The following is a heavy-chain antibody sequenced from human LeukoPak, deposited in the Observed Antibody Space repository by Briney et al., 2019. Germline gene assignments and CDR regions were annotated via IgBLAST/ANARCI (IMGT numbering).Heavy chain of an antibody. CDR2: IYASGST. CDR3: AGAPAGSLNWLSPLDY. Sequence: SETLSLTCTVSGGSISSSSYYWSWVRQPAGKGLEWIGRIYASGSTNYNPSLKSRVTISVDTSKNQLSLKLTSVTAADTAVYYCAGAPAGSLNWLSPLDYWGQGTLVTVSS. CDR1: GGSISSSSYY. V-gene: IGHV4-61*02. J-gene: IGHJ4*02. D-gene: IGHD2-2*01.